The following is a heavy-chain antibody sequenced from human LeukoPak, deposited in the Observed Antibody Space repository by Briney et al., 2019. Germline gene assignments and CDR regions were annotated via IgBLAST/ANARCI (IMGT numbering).Heavy chain of an antibody. CDR2: IIPIFGTA. V-gene: IGHV1-69*13. D-gene: IGHD3-16*01. CDR1: GGTFSSYA. Sequence: SVKVSCKASGGTFSSYAISWVRQAPGQGLEWMGGIIPIFGTANYAQKFQGRVTITADESTSTAYMELSSLRSEDTAVYYCARDDYDYVWGSSLWGQGTQVTVSS. J-gene: IGHJ4*02. CDR3: ARDDYDYVWGSSL.